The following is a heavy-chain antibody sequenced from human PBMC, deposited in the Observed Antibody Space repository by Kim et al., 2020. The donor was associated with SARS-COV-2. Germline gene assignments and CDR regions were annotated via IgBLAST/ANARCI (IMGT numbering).Heavy chain of an antibody. CDR3: ARDGRDCSSTSCYSEPPLFDY. V-gene: IGHV1-69*04. CDR2: IIPILGIA. Sequence: SVKVSCKASGGTFSSYAISWVRQAPGQGLEWMGRIIPILGIANYAQKFQGRVTITADKSTSTAYMELSSLRSEDTAVYYCARDGRDCSSTSCYSEPPLFDYWGQGTLVTVSS. J-gene: IGHJ4*02. CDR1: GGTFSSYA. D-gene: IGHD2-2*01.